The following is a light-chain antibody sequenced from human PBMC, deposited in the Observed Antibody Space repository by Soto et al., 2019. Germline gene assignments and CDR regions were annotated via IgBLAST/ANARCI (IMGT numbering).Light chain of an antibody. CDR3: QQYGSSPLT. J-gene: IGKJ4*01. Sequence: IGLTQSPGTLSLSPGERATLSCRVSQSVSSNYLAWYQQKPGQAPKVLIYRASSRATGIPDRFSGSGSGTDFTLTISRLEPEDFAVYYCQQYGSSPLTFGGGTKVDI. CDR2: RAS. CDR1: QSVSSNY. V-gene: IGKV3-20*01.